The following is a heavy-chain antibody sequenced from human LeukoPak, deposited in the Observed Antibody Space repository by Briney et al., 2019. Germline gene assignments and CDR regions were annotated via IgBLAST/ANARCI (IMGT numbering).Heavy chain of an antibody. CDR3: ARGPAADGMDV. CDR2: MNTNSGNT. V-gene: IGHV1-8*01. CDR1: VYTFPRYG. Sequence: ASVKVSCKASVYTFPRYGINWVRQATGKEREGMGWMNTNSGNTGYAQKFQGRVTMTRNTSISTDYMEVSSLRSEDTAVYYCARGPAADGMDVWGQGTTVTVSS. D-gene: IGHD2-2*01. J-gene: IGHJ6*02.